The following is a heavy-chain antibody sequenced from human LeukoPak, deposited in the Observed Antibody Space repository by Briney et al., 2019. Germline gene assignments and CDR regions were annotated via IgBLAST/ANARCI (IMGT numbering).Heavy chain of an antibody. CDR1: GFTFSSYV. Sequence: PAGGSLRHSCAASGFTFSSYVMSWVRQAPGKGLEWVSTISGNGRNTYYADSVKGRFTISRDNSKITLYLEMNSLRAEDTAVYYCARGRGVYGYWYFDLWGRGTLVTVSS. V-gene: IGHV3-23*01. CDR3: ARGRGVYGYWYFDL. D-gene: IGHD2-15*01. J-gene: IGHJ2*01. CDR2: ISGNGRNT.